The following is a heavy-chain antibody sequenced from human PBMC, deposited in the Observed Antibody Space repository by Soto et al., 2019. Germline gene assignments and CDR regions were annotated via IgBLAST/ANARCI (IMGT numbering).Heavy chain of an antibody. CDR2: IRGSGAES. Sequence: EVQLLQSGGDLVQPGGSLRVSCVASGFSFSNFAMSWVRQAPGKGLEWVSGIRGSGAESHYADSVMGRFTISRDNSKNTVYLEMHSLIVGYTAVYYCARSEGADGVVWFDTWGQGTLVTVSS. V-gene: IGHV3-23*01. CDR1: GFSFSNFA. J-gene: IGHJ5*02. D-gene: IGHD1-26*01. CDR3: ARSEGADGVVWFDT.